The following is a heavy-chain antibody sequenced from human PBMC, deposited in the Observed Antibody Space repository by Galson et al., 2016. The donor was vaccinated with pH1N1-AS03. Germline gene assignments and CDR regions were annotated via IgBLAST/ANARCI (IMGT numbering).Heavy chain of an antibody. CDR2: INSDGSST. Sequence: SLRLSCAASGFTFSTYWIHWVRQAPGKGLMWVSRINSDGSSTNYADSVRGRFTISRDNAKNTLYLQMNSLRVGDTAVYYCARSQFGLKNTLDIWGQGTMVTASS. D-gene: IGHD3-10*01. V-gene: IGHV3-74*01. CDR3: ARSQFGLKNTLDI. CDR1: GFTFSTYW. J-gene: IGHJ3*02.